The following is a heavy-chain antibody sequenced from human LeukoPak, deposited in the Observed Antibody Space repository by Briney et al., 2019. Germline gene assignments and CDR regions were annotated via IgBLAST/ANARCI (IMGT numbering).Heavy chain of an antibody. D-gene: IGHD5-18*01. CDR3: AHRKVDTPMGP. V-gene: IGHV2-5*02. Sequence: SGPTLANPTQILTLTCTFLGFSLSTTRGGGGWIRQPPRKALKWLAYIYWDDDERYSPSLKSRLTITKDTSKNQVVLTVTNMGPVDTATYYCAHRKVDTPMGPWGQGTLVTVSS. CDR1: GFSLSTTRGG. J-gene: IGHJ5*02. CDR2: IYWDDDE.